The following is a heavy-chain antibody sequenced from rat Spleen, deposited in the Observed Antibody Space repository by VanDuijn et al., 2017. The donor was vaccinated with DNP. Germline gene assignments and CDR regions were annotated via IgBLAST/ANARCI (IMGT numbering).Heavy chain of an antibody. V-gene: IGHV5-20*01. CDR1: GFTFSDYY. CDR3: STGRGGPDY. J-gene: IGHJ2*01. D-gene: IGHD1-11*01. CDR2: ISYAGGST. Sequence: EVKLVESGGGLVQPGRSLKLSCAGSGFTFSDYYMAWVRQTPTKGLEVVAYISYAGGSTYYGDSVKGRFTISRDNAKSTLYLQMDSLRSEDTATYYCSTGRGGPDYWGQGVMVTVSS.